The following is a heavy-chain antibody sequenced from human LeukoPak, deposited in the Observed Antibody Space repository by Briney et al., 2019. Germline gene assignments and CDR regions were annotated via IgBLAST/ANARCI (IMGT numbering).Heavy chain of an antibody. J-gene: IGHJ4*02. CDR3: AKDQVVPAATNYY. CDR1: GFTFNSYA. D-gene: IGHD2-2*01. V-gene: IGHV3-23*01. CDR2: ISDSGGNT. Sequence: GGSLRLSCAASGFTFNSYAMSWVRQAPWERLQWVSGISDSGGNTYYADSVRGRFTISRDNSKNTLYLQMNSLRAEDTAVYYCAKDQVVPAATNYYWGQGTLVTVSS.